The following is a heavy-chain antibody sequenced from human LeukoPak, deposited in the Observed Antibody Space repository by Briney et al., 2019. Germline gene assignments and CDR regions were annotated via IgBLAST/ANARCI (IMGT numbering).Heavy chain of an antibody. D-gene: IGHD3-3*01. V-gene: IGHV4-34*01. CDR3: ARSGYYDFWSVSY. J-gene: IGHJ4*02. CDR1: GGSFSGYY. CDR2: INHSGST. Sequence: PSETLSLNCAVYGGSFSGYYWSWIRQPPGKGLEWIGEINHSGSTNYNPSLKSRATISVDTSKKQFSLKLSSVTAADTAVYYCARSGYYDFWSVSYWGQGTLVTVSS.